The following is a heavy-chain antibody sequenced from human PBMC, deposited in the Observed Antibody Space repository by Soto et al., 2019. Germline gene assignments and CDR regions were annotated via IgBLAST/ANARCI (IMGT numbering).Heavy chain of an antibody. CDR1: GGSISSYY. D-gene: IGHD2-8*02. CDR3: ASTGAFYYYYGMDV. J-gene: IGHJ6*02. CDR2: IYYSGST. Sequence: SETLSLTCTVSGGSISSYYWSWIRQPPGKGLEWIGYIYYSGSTNYNPSLKSRVTISVDTSKNQFSLKLSSVTAADTAVYYCASTGAFYYYYGMDVWGQGTTVTVSS. V-gene: IGHV4-59*01.